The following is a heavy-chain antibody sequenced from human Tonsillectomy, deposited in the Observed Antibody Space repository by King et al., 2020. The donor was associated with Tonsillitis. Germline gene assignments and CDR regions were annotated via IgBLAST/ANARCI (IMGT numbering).Heavy chain of an antibody. CDR2: ISSSTSYI. D-gene: IGHD2-2*01. V-gene: IGHV3-21*01. CDR1: GFTFSSYS. Sequence: VQLVESGGGLVKPGGSLRLSCAASGFTFSSYSMNWVRQAPGKGLEWVSSISSSTSYIYYADSVKGRFTISRDNAKNSLYLQMNSLRAEDTAVYYCARDGGYCSSTSCYEHYFQHWGQGTLVTVSS. J-gene: IGHJ1*01. CDR3: ARDGGYCSSTSCYEHYFQH.